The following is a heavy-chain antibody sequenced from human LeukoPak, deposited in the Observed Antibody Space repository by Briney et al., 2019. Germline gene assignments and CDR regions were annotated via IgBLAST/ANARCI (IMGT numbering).Heavy chain of an antibody. CDR3: AKVSDFWSGVKDY. D-gene: IGHD3-3*01. Sequence: GGSLRLSCAASGFTFSDYYMSWIRQAPGKGLEWVSYISSSGSTIYYADSVKGRFTISRDNAKNSLYLQMNSLRAEDTAVYYCAKVSDFWSGVKDYWGQGTLVTVSS. CDR1: GFTFSDYY. CDR2: ISSSGSTI. J-gene: IGHJ4*02. V-gene: IGHV3-11*04.